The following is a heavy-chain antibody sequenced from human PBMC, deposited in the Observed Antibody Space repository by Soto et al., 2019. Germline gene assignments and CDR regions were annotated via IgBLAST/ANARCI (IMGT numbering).Heavy chain of an antibody. CDR2: ITGSGAST. Sequence: EVQLLESGGGLVQPGGSLSLSCAASGFTFSHFSMSWVRQSPRRGLEWVSSITGSGASTYYADSVRGRFTISRDRSKNRVTLLMGGLRAEDTAIYYCATLSGLDPFDLWGQGTRVTVSS. D-gene: IGHD1-1*01. CDR1: GFTFSHFS. V-gene: IGHV3-23*01. CDR3: ATLSGLDPFDL. J-gene: IGHJ3*01.